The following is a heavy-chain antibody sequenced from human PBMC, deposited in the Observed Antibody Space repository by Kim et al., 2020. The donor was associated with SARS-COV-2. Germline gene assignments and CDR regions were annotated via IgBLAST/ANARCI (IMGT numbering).Heavy chain of an antibody. Sequence: YADSVKGRITISRDNAKNSLYLQMNSLTAEDTALYHCARALTAAGTTWYDPWGQGTLVTVSS. CDR3: ARALTAAGTTWYDP. J-gene: IGHJ5*02. D-gene: IGHD1-1*01. V-gene: IGHV3-20*01.